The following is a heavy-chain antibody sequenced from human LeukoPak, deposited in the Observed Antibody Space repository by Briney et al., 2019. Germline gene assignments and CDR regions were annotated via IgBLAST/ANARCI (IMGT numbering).Heavy chain of an antibody. CDR3: ARPLLYSSSSYDIDV. V-gene: IGHV4-34*01. CDR2: INHSGST. J-gene: IGHJ6*02. D-gene: IGHD6-6*01. CDR1: GGSFSGYY. Sequence: SETLSLTCAVYGGSFSGYYWSWIRQPPGKGLEWIGEINHSGSTNYNPSLKSRVTISVDTSKNQFSLKLSSVTAADTAVYYCARPLLYSSSSYDIDVWGQGTTVTVSS.